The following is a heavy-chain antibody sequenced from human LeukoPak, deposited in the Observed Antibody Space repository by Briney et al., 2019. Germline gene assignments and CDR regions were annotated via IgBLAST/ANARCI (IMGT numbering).Heavy chain of an antibody. CDR2: IYYSGST. D-gene: IGHD1-26*01. CDR1: GGSISSYY. Sequence: SETLSLTCTVSGGSISSYYWSWIRQPPGKGLEWIGYIYYSGSTNYNPSLKSRVTISVDTSKNQFSLKLSSVTAADTAVYYCATLGSYYVNYYYGMDVWGQGTTVTVSS. CDR3: ATLGSYYVNYYYGMDV. J-gene: IGHJ6*02. V-gene: IGHV4-59*08.